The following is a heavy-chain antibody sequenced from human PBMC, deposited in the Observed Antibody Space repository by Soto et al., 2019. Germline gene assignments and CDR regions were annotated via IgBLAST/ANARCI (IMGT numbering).Heavy chain of an antibody. CDR1: EFIFSNYP. CDR3: AADIGVRVAAMYV. CDR2: ISDSGHTT. Sequence: EVQLLESGGGLVQPGGSLRLSCAASEFIFSNYPMSWVRQAPGKGLEWVSTISDSGHTTTYGDSVKGRFTISRDNSRNTLFLQMSSLRADDTAVYYCAADIGVRVAAMYVWGQGTTVTGSS. V-gene: IGHV3-23*01. D-gene: IGHD2-15*01. J-gene: IGHJ6*02.